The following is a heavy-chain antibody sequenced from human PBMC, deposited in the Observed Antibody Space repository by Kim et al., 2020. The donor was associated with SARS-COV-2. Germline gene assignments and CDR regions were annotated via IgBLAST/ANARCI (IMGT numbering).Heavy chain of an antibody. CDR1: GYTFTSYG. V-gene: IGHV1-18*01. CDR2: INPYNGNT. CDR3: ARARALAGTGDWAGRFDT. D-gene: IGHD6-19*01. Sequence: ASVKVSCKASGYTFTSYGITWVRQAPGQGLEWMGWINPYNGNTNFAQKLQGRVTMTTDTSTSTAYMELRSLRSDDTAVYYCARARALAGTGDWAGRFDTGSEGSLLTVP. J-gene: IGHJ5*02.